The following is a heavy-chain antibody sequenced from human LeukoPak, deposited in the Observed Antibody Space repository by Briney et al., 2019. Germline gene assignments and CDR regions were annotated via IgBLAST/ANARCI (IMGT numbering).Heavy chain of an antibody. V-gene: IGHV3-48*01. Sequence: GGSLRLSCAASGFTFSSYSMNWVRQAPGKGLEWVSYISSSSGTIYYADSVKGRFTIYRDNAKSSVYLQMNSLRAEDTAVYYCARVYSSGWANDYWGQGTLVTVSS. J-gene: IGHJ4*02. CDR1: GFTFSSYS. CDR2: ISSSSGTI. CDR3: ARVYSSGWANDY. D-gene: IGHD6-19*01.